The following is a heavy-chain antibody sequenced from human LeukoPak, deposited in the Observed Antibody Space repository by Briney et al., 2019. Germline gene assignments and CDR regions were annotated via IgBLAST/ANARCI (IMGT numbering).Heavy chain of an antibody. CDR3: VRDKGLTGDTCAFDI. D-gene: IGHD7-27*01. V-gene: IGHV1-69*05. Sequence: SVKVSCKASGDTFDTYTISWVRQVPGQGLEWMGGFIPAFNTAHYARKFQGRVTITMDASTTTDFMEMSSLRFEDTAVYYCVRDKGLTGDTCAFDIWGQGTMVTVSS. CDR1: GDTFDTYT. J-gene: IGHJ3*02. CDR2: FIPAFNTA.